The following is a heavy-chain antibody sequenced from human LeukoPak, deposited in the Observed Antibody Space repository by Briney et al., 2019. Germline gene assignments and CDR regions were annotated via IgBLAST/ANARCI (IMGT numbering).Heavy chain of an antibody. CDR3: ARSRYYYYYYMDV. CDR2: IYRTGTT. J-gene: IGHJ6*03. V-gene: IGHV4-59*08. Sequence: PSETLSLTCTVSGGSINSYYWNWIRQSPGKGLEWIGSIYRTGTTYYNPSLKSRVTISLDTSKNHFSLKLSSVTAADTAVYYCARSRYYYYYYMDVWGKGTTVTVSS. CDR1: GGSINSYY.